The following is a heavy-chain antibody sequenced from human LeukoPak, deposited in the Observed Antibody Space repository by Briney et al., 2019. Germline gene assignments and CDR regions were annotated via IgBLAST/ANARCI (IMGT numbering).Heavy chain of an antibody. J-gene: IGHJ4*02. CDR1: GFTFNTFN. CDR3: ARGHYDVLAASYKWTPDY. D-gene: IGHD3-9*01. Sequence: MSGGSLGLSCAASGFTFNTFNMNWVRQAPGKGLEWVSSITSGGDYIYYADSVKGRFTTSRDNAKNSLSLQLNSLRVEDTAVYYCARGHYDVLAASYKWTPDYWGQGTLVTVSS. V-gene: IGHV3-21*01. CDR2: ITSGGDYI.